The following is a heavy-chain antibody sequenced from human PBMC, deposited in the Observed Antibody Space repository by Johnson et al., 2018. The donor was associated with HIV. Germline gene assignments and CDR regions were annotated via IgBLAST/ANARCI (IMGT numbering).Heavy chain of an antibody. J-gene: IGHJ3*02. V-gene: IGHV3-30*02. CDR2: IRYDGSNK. CDR3: ARDRAWGDNVVVAAYGAFDI. CDR1: GFTFSSYG. Sequence: VQLVESGGGVVQPGGSLRPSCAASGFTFSSYGMHWVRQAPGKGLEWVAFIRYDGSNKYFTDSVRGRFHLSKDNSKNTLFHQMNSLRAEETAVYYCARDRAWGDNVVVAAYGAFDIWGQGTMVTVSS. D-gene: IGHD2-15*01.